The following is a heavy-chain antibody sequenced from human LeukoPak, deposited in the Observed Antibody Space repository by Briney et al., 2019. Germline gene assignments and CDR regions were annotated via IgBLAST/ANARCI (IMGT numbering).Heavy chain of an antibody. Sequence: PSETLSLTCAVYDGSFSGYYWSWIRQSPGKGLEWIGEISHSGSTNYNPSLKTRVTISVDTSKNQFSLRLNSVTAADTAVYYCARGQRGSSGYYRNYYYYYMDVWGKGTTVAVSS. CDR2: ISHSGST. J-gene: IGHJ6*03. CDR3: ARGQRGSSGYYRNYYYYYMDV. CDR1: DGSFSGYY. D-gene: IGHD3-22*01. V-gene: IGHV4-34*01.